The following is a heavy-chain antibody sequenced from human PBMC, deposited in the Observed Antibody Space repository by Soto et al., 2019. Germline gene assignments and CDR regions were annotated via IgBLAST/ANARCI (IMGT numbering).Heavy chain of an antibody. V-gene: IGHV4-31*03. CDR1: GGSISSGGYY. J-gene: IGHJ5*02. CDR2: IYYSGST. Sequence: SETLSLTCTVSGGSISSGGYYWSWIRQHPGKGLEWIGYIYYSGSTYYNPSLKNRVTISVDTSRNQFSLKLSSVTAADTAVYYCARVPLYGDYVSGYDWFDPWGQGTLVTVSS. D-gene: IGHD4-17*01. CDR3: ARVPLYGDYVSGYDWFDP.